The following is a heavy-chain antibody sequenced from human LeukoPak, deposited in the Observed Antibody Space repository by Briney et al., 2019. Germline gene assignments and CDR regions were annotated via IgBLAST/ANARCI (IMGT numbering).Heavy chain of an antibody. CDR1: GGSISSYY. Sequence: SETLSLTCTVSGGSISSYYWGWIRQPPGKGLEWIGSIYYSGSTYYNPSLKSRVTISVDTSKNQFSLKLSSVTAADTAVYYCARGGGGYFDYWGQGTLVTVSS. D-gene: IGHD3-16*01. CDR2: IYYSGST. V-gene: IGHV4-39*01. CDR3: ARGGGGYFDY. J-gene: IGHJ4*02.